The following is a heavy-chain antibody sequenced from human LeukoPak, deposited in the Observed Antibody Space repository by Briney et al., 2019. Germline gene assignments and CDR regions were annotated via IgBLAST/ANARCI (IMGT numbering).Heavy chain of an antibody. V-gene: IGHV1-18*01. D-gene: IGHD3-3*01. Sequence: ASVKVSCKASGYTFTSYGISWVRQAPGQGLEWMGWISAYNGNTNYAQKFQGRVTMTRDTSISTAYMELSRLRSDDTAVYYCARGGYYEDLDAFDIWGQGTMVTVSS. CDR3: ARGGYYEDLDAFDI. CDR1: GYTFTSYG. J-gene: IGHJ3*02. CDR2: ISAYNGNT.